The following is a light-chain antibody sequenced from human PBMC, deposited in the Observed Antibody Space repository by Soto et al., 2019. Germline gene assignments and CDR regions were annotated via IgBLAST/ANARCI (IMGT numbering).Light chain of an antibody. CDR3: QQGHNWPLT. CDR2: SAS. V-gene: IGKV3-15*01. Sequence: EIVMTQSPATLSVSPGERATLSCRASQSISTELAWYQQKPGQPPRLLIYSASTRATGVTARFTGSGSGSEFNLTISGLQSEDFAVYYCQQGHNWPLTFGQGTRLEI. CDR1: QSISTE. J-gene: IGKJ2*01.